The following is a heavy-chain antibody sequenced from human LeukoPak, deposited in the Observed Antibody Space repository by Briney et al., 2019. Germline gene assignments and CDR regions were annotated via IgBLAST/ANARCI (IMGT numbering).Heavy chain of an antibody. CDR1: DNYW. V-gene: IGHV3-74*01. Sequence: GGSLRLSCAASDNYWMHWVRQVPGKGLVWVSHINSDGSWTSYADSVKGRFTISKDNAKNTVYLQMNSLRAEDTAVYYCVSFYETYWGRGTLVTVSS. D-gene: IGHD2/OR15-2a*01. CDR3: VSFYETY. J-gene: IGHJ4*02. CDR2: INSDGSWT.